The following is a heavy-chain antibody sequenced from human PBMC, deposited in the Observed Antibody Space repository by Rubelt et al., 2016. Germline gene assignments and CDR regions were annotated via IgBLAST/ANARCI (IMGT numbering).Heavy chain of an antibody. J-gene: IGHJ3*02. Sequence: EVQLVESGGGLVQPGGSLRLSCAASGFTVSSNYMSWVRQAPGQGLEWVSVIYSGGSTDYADSVKGRFTISRDNSKNTLYLQMNSLRAEDTAVYYWARAGVTTADAFDIWGQGTMVTVSS. CDR1: GFTVSSNY. CDR3: ARAGVTTADAFDI. D-gene: IGHD4-11*01. V-gene: IGHV3-66*01. CDR2: IYSGGST.